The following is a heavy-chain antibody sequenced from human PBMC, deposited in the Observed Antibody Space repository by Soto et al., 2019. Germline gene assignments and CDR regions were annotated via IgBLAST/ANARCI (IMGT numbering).Heavy chain of an antibody. CDR2: IYWNDDK. V-gene: IGHV2-5*01. D-gene: IGHD5-12*01. CDR3: AQLSGYDAGGWFDP. CDR1: GFSLSTDGVG. Sequence: QITLKESGPPLVNPTQPLTLTCTFSGFSLSTDGVGVGWIRQPPGKAPEWLALIYWNDDKRFSPSLKTRLTITKDTSKNQVVLTLTNMDPVDTATYYCAQLSGYDAGGWFDPWGQGTLVTVSS. J-gene: IGHJ5*02.